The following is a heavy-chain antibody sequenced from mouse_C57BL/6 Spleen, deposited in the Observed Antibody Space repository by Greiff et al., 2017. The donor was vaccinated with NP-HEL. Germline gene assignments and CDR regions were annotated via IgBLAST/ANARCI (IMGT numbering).Heavy chain of an antibody. Sequence: QVQLKESGAELVKPGASVKISCKASGYAFSSYWMNWVKQRPGKGLEWIGQIYPGDGDTTYNGKFKGKATMTADKSSSTAYMQLSSLTSEDSAVYFCAREGTMIQSFYYYAMDYWGQGTSVTVSS. J-gene: IGHJ4*01. V-gene: IGHV1-80*01. CDR1: GYAFSSYW. CDR2: IYPGDGDT. D-gene: IGHD2-4*01. CDR3: AREGTMIQSFYYYAMDY.